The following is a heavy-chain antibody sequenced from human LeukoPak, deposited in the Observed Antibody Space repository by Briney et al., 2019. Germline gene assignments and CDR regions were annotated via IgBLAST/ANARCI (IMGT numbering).Heavy chain of an antibody. CDR3: AKVAGDRMDY. V-gene: IGHV1-18*01. Sequence: ASVKVSCKASGYTFATYGFCWVRQAPGHGLEWMGWISANTGKTDYARKFQGRVTMTTDTSTSTAYMELRSLRPDDTSVSYCAKVAGDRMDYWGQGTLLTVSS. CDR1: GYTFATYG. J-gene: IGHJ4*02. D-gene: IGHD6-13*01. CDR2: ISANTGKT.